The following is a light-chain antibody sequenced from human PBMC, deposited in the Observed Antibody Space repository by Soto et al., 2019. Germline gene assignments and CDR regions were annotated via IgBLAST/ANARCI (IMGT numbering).Light chain of an antibody. CDR3: QHYNNWPLT. V-gene: IGKV3-15*01. J-gene: IGKJ4*01. Sequence: EIVMTQSPATLSVSPGERATLSCRASQSVSSNLALYQQNSGQAPRLLIYGASTRATGISDRFSGSGSGKEFTLTISSLQSEDFAVYYCQHYNNWPLTFGGGTKVEIK. CDR1: QSVSSN. CDR2: GAS.